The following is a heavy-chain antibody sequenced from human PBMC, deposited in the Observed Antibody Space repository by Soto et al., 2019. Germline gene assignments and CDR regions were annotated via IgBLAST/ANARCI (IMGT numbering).Heavy chain of an antibody. D-gene: IGHD3-10*01. CDR1: GFNFSTYG. Sequence: QVQLVESGGGVVQPGRSLRLSCAASGFNFSTYGMHWVRQAPGKGLEWVAVIYYDGSTKYYADSMQGRFIVSRDNFKNTLFLQMHSLRGEDTAVYYCAKGEVRGIIPSYFDYWGLGTLVTVSS. CDR2: IYYDGSTK. J-gene: IGHJ4*02. CDR3: AKGEVRGIIPSYFDY. V-gene: IGHV3-33*06.